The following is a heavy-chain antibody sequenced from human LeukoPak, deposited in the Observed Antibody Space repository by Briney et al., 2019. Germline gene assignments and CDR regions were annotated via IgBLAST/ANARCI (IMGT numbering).Heavy chain of an antibody. V-gene: IGHV3-64D*09. Sequence: PGGSLRLSCSASGFIFSAYAMHWVRQAPGKGLEYVSAITANGIGTYYADSVKGRFTISKDNSKNTLHLQMSGLRAEDTAVYYCAKATPFYLDYWGQGTLVTVSS. D-gene: IGHD5-24*01. CDR3: AKATPFYLDY. CDR2: ITANGIGT. J-gene: IGHJ4*02. CDR1: GFIFSAYA.